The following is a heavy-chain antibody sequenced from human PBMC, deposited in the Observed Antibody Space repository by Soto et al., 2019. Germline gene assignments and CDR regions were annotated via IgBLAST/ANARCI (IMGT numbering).Heavy chain of an antibody. V-gene: IGHV3-30*04. J-gene: IGHJ4*02. CDR2: ISHDGSNK. CDR3: VRVGEAWSDDFRSGYYQQFDY. CDR1: GFTFSTYT. Sequence: QVQLVESGGGVVQPGRSLRLSCAASGFTFSTYTMHWVRQAPGKGLQWVAFISHDGSNKYYADSVKGRFIISRDNSRNTLYLQMNSLRAEDTPLYYCVRVGEAWSDDFRSGYYQQFDYWGQGTLVTVSS. D-gene: IGHD3-3*01.